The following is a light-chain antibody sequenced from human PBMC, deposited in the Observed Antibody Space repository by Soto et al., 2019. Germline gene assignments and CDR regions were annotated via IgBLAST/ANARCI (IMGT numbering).Light chain of an antibody. CDR2: DVS. CDR1: NSDIGRYNF. CDR3: NSYPSTRPPYV. V-gene: IGLV2-14*01. Sequence: QSALTQPASVSGSAGQSISISCTGTNSDIGRYNFVSWYQQRPGQAPQLLIFDVSNRPPGISDRFSGSKSGTTASLTISGLQAEDEADYYCNSYPSTRPPYVFGTGTKVTVL. J-gene: IGLJ1*01.